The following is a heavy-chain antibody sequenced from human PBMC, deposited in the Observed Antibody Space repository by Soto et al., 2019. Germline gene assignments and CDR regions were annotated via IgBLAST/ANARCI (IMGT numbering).Heavy chain of an antibody. V-gene: IGHV4-59*01. J-gene: IGHJ6*02. CDR2: IYYSGST. CDR1: GGSISSYY. D-gene: IGHD6-19*01. CDR3: ARWSGSGWYGPGYYYGMDV. Sequence: SETLSLTCTVSGGSISSYYWSWIRQPPGKGLEWIGYIYYSGSTNYNPSLKSRVTISVDTSKNQFSLKLSSVTAADTAVYYCARWSGSGWYGPGYYYGMDVWGQGTTVTVSS.